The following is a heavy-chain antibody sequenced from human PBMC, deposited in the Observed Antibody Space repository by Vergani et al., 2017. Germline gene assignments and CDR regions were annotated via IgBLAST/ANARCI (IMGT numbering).Heavy chain of an antibody. Sequence: QVQLQQWGAGLLKPSETLSLTCTVSGGSISSGGYYWSWIRQHPGKGLEWIGYIYYSGSTYYNPSLKSRVTISVDTSKNQFSLKLSSVTAADTAVYYCARGLGTPFDYWGQGTLVTVSS. CDR2: IYYSGST. CDR3: ARGLGTPFDY. V-gene: IGHV4-31*03. J-gene: IGHJ4*02. CDR1: GGSISSGGYY. D-gene: IGHD1-14*01.